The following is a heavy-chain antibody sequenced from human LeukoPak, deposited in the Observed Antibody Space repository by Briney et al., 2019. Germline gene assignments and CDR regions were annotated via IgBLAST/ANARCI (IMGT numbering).Heavy chain of an antibody. Sequence: SVKVSCKTSGGTFTSHGISWVRQAPGQGLEWMGGFIPIFQTATYAENFQDRLTIIADESTNTVYMELSSLRSDDTAVYYCARDYNYDSSASDDALDVWGQGTTVTVSS. D-gene: IGHD3-22*01. J-gene: IGHJ3*01. CDR3: ARDYNYDSSASDDALDV. V-gene: IGHV1-69*01. CDR2: FIPIFQTA. CDR1: GGTFTSHG.